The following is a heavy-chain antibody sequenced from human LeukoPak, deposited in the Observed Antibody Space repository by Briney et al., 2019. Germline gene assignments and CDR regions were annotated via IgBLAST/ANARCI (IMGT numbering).Heavy chain of an antibody. J-gene: IGHJ6*03. CDR3: ARTHSSGWSYYYMDV. Sequence: SETLSLTCAVYGGSFSGYYWSWIRQPPRKGLEWIGEINHSGSTNYNPSLKSRVTISVDTSKNQFSLKLSSVTAADTAVYYCARTHSSGWSYYYMDVWGKGTTVTISS. V-gene: IGHV4-34*01. CDR2: INHSGST. D-gene: IGHD6-19*01. CDR1: GGSFSGYY.